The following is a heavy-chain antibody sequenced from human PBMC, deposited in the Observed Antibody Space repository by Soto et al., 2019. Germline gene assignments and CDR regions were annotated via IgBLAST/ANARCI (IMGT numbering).Heavy chain of an antibody. J-gene: IGHJ5*02. CDR1: GGSISSGGYY. CDR3: ARGGHDYSNYGSFWLDP. Sequence: SETLSPTCTVSGGSISSGGYYWSWIRQHPGKGLEWIGYIYYSGSTYYNPSLKSRVTISVDTSKNQFSLKLSSVTAADTAVYYCARGGHDYSNYGSFWLDPWAPGTLVTV. V-gene: IGHV4-31*03. CDR2: IYYSGST. D-gene: IGHD4-4*01.